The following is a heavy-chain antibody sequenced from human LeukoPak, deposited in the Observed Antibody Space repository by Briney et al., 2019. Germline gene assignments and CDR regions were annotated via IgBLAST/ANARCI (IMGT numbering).Heavy chain of an antibody. Sequence: GGSLRLSCAVSGFTFSSYEMNWVRQAPGKGLEWVSYISSSGGTIYYADSVKGRFTISRDNAKNSLYLQMNSLRAEDTAVYYCARDNPQTGFSSGWDALDIWGQGAMVTVSS. J-gene: IGHJ3*02. CDR2: ISSSGGTI. CDR3: ARDNPQTGFSSGWDALDI. V-gene: IGHV3-48*03. D-gene: IGHD6-19*01. CDR1: GFTFSSYE.